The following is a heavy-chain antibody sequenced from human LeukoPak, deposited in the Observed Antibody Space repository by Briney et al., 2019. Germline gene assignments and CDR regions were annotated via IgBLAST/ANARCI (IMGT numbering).Heavy chain of an antibody. J-gene: IGHJ4*02. D-gene: IGHD2-15*01. CDR1: GFTFSSYA. V-gene: IGHV3-23*01. Sequence: GGSLRLSCAASGFTFSSYAMSWVRQAPGKGLEWVSATSGSGGSTYYADSVKGRFTISRDNSKNTLYLQMNSLRAEDTAVYYCARRHCSGGSCYFDYWGQGTLVTVSS. CDR3: ARRHCSGGSCYFDY. CDR2: TSGSGGST.